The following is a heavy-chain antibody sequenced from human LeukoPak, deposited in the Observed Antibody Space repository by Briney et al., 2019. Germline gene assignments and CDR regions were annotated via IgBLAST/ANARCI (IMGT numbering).Heavy chain of an antibody. CDR1: GYTFTNFD. CDR2: MTPNNGNA. CDR3: TRGDY. J-gene: IGHJ4*02. V-gene: IGHV1-8*01. Sequence: ASVKVSCKASGYTFTNFDINWVRQASGQGLEWVGWMTPNNGNAGFAQKLQGRVTLTRDTSISTAFMELSSLKSEDTAVYYCTRGDYWGQGTPVTVSS.